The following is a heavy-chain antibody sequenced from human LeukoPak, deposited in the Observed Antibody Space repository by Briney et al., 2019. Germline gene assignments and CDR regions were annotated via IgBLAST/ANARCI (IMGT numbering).Heavy chain of an antibody. V-gene: IGHV3-21*01. CDR3: ARDGRSSSNPWADYYYYMDV. D-gene: IGHD6-6*01. J-gene: IGHJ6*03. Sequence: PGGSLRLSCAASGFTFSSYSMNWVRQAPGKGLEWVSSISGSSSYIYYADSVKGRFTISRDNAKNSLYLQMNSLRAEDTAVYYCARDGRSSSNPWADYYYYMDVWGKGTTVTVSS. CDR2: ISGSSSYI. CDR1: GFTFSSYS.